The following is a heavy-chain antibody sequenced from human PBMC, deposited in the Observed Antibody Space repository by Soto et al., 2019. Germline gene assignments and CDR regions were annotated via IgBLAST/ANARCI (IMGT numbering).Heavy chain of an antibody. J-gene: IGHJ4*02. D-gene: IGHD5-18*01. CDR2: IRSRANTYAT. CDR1: GFTFSDSA. V-gene: IGHV3-73*02. CDR3: ARHVSVVETALGSLDY. Sequence: EVQLVESGGGLVQPGGSLKLSCAASGFTFSDSAMHWVRQASGKGLEWVGRIRSRANTYATAYTASVKGRFTISRDDSKNTAYLQMNSLKTEDTAVYYCARHVSVVETALGSLDYWGQGSLVTVSS.